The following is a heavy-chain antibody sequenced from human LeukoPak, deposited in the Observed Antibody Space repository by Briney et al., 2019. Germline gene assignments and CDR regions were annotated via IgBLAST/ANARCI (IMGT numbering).Heavy chain of an antibody. D-gene: IGHD2-2*02. CDR1: GYTVTELS. CDR2: FDPEDGET. J-gene: IGHJ4*02. Sequence: ASVKVSCKVSGYTVTELSMHWVRQAPGKGLEWMGGFDPEDGETIYAQKFQGRVTMTEDTSTDTAYMELSSLRSEDTAVYYCATDRCSSTSCYIQYRFDYWGQGTLVTVSS. CDR3: ATDRCSSTSCYIQYRFDY. V-gene: IGHV1-24*01.